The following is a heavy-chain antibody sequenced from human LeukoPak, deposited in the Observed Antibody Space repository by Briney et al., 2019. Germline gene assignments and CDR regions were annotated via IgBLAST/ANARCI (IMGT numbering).Heavy chain of an antibody. Sequence: GGSLRLSCAASGFTFDDYAMHWVRQALGKGLEWVSGISWNSGSIGYADSVKGRFTISRDNAKNSLYLQMNSLRAEDTALYYCATEITNDAFDIWGQGTMVTVSS. CDR2: ISWNSGSI. CDR3: ATEITNDAFDI. CDR1: GFTFDDYA. D-gene: IGHD3-10*01. J-gene: IGHJ3*02. V-gene: IGHV3-9*01.